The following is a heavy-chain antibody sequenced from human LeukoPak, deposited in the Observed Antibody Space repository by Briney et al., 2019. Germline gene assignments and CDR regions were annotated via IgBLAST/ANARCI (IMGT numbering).Heavy chain of an antibody. J-gene: IGHJ6*02. CDR3: ARGVVPLGVLLYRSPYGMDV. CDR2: ISYDGSNK. Sequence: GRSLRLSCAASGVTFSSHAMHWVRQAPGKGLEWVAVISYDGSNKYYADSVKGRFTISRDNSKNTLYLQMNSLRPEDTAVHYCARGVVPLGVLLYRSPYGMDVWGQGTTVTVSS. V-gene: IGHV3-30-3*01. CDR1: GVTFSSHA. D-gene: IGHD3-10*01.